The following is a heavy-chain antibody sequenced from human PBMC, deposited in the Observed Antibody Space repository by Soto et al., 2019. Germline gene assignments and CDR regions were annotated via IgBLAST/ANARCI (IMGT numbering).Heavy chain of an antibody. V-gene: IGHV2-5*02. CDR3: AHRPAYGSGGSCYSGFDY. D-gene: IGHD2-15*01. CDR1: GFSLSTSGVG. Sequence: QITLKESGPTLVKPTQTLTLTCTFSGFSLSTSGVGVGWIRQPPGKALEWLALIYWDDDKRYSSSLKSRLTITKDTTKNQVVLTMTNMDPVDTATHYCAHRPAYGSGGSCYSGFDYWGQGTLVTVSS. CDR2: IYWDDDK. J-gene: IGHJ4*02.